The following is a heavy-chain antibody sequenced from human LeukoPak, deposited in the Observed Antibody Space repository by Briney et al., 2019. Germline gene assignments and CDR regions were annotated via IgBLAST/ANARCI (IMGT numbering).Heavy chain of an antibody. J-gene: IGHJ4*02. CDR3: ARGPIMGYYDFWSGLVAFDY. CDR1: GFTFSSYW. CDR2: ISSSSSYI. Sequence: GGSLRLSCAASGFTFSSYWMNWVRQAPGKGLEWVSSISSSSSYIYYADSVKGRFTISRDNAKNSLYLQMNSLRAEDTAVYYCARGPIMGYYDFWSGLVAFDYWGQGTLVTVSS. D-gene: IGHD3-3*01. V-gene: IGHV3-21*01.